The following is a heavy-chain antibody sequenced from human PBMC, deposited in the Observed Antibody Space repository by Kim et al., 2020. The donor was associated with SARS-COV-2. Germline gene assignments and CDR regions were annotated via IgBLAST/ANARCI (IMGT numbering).Heavy chain of an antibody. J-gene: IGHJ6*02. V-gene: IGHV3-30*18. Sequence: GGSLRLSCAASGFTFSSYGMHWVRQAPGKGLEWVAVISYDGSNKYYADSVKGRFTISRDNSKNTLYLQMNSLRAEDTAVYYCAKGYCSREADRYYYYYYGMDVWGQGTTVTVSS. D-gene: IGHD2-2*01. CDR3: AKGYCSREADRYYYYYYGMDV. CDR1: GFTFSSYG. CDR2: ISYDGSNK.